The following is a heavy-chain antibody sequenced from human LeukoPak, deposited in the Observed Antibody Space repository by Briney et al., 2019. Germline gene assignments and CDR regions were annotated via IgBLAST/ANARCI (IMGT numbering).Heavy chain of an antibody. Sequence: PGSSLRLSCTASGFTFSDYGMHWVRQAPGKGLEWVAVIWYDASKRYHADSVKGRCTVSKDNSKNTLVLQLNSLRVEDTAVYYCTRESSYHGSPYYFDYWGQGALVTVSS. V-gene: IGHV3-33*01. CDR3: TRESSYHGSPYYFDY. D-gene: IGHD3-10*01. J-gene: IGHJ4*02. CDR1: GFTFSDYG. CDR2: IWYDASKR.